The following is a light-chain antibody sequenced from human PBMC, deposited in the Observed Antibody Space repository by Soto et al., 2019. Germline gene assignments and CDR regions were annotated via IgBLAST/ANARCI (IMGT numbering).Light chain of an antibody. V-gene: IGLV1-40*01. CDR2: LNN. J-gene: IGLJ3*02. CDR1: SSNIGAGYD. Sequence: QTVVTQPPSVSGAPGQTVTISCSGDSSNIGAGYDVHWYQHLPGAAPKLLIYLNNKRPSGVPARFSGSRSGSSASLAITGLQAEDEGDYYCQSYDSGLNTSKVFGGGTKLTVL. CDR3: QSYDSGLNTSKV.